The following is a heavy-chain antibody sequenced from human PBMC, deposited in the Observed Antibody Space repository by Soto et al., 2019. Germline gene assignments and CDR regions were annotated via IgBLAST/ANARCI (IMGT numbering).Heavy chain of an antibody. CDR2: IYYSGST. D-gene: IGHD6-13*01. CDR1: GGSISSYY. J-gene: IGHJ6*02. V-gene: IGHV4-59*01. Sequence: SETLSLTCTVSGGSISSYYWSWIRQPPGKGLEWIGYIYYSGSTNYNPSLKSRVTISVDTSKNQFSLKLSSVTAADTAVYYCARDWSYSSSWYGDDYYYGMDVWGQGTTVTVSS. CDR3: ARDWSYSSSWYGDDYYYGMDV.